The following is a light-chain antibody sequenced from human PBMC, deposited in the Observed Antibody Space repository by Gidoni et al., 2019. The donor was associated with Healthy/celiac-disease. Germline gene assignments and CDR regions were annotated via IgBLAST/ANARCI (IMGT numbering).Light chain of an antibody. V-gene: IGKV1D-8*01. CDR3: QQYYSFPRT. J-gene: IGKJ1*01. CDR1: QGIRSY. CDR2: AAS. Sequence: VIWMTQSPSLLSASTGDRVTISCRMSQGIRSYLAWYQQKPGKAPELLIYAASTLQSGVPSRFSGSGSGTDFTLTISCLQSEDFATDYCQQYYSFPRTFGQGTKVEIK.